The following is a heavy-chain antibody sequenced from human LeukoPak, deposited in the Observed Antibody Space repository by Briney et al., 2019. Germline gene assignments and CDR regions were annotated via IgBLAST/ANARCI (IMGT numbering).Heavy chain of an antibody. V-gene: IGHV4-39*07. CDR2: IYYSGST. Sequence: SETLSLTCTVSGGSISSSSYYWGWIRQPPGKGLEWIGSIYYSGSTYYNPSLKSRVTISVDTSKNQFSLKLSSVAAADTAVYYCARGVGYCSSTSCINWFDPWGQGTLVTVSS. CDR1: GGSISSSSYY. J-gene: IGHJ5*02. CDR3: ARGVGYCSSTSCINWFDP. D-gene: IGHD2-2*01.